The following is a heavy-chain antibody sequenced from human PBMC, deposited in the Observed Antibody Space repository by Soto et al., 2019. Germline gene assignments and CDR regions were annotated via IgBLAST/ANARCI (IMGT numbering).Heavy chain of an antibody. V-gene: IGHV4-61*08. CDR3: ARRYGDCFDY. Sequence: SETLSLTCAVSGGSISSVGYSWSRFRQPPGKGLEWIGYIYYSGSTNHNPSLKSRVTISVDTSKNQFSLKLSSVTAADTAVYYCARRYGDCFDYWGQGTLVTVSS. CDR1: GGSISSVGYS. D-gene: IGHD4-17*01. J-gene: IGHJ4*02. CDR2: IYYSGST.